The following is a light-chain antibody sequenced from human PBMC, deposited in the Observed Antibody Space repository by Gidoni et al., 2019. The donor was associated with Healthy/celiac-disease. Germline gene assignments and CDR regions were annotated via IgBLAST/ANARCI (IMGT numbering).Light chain of an antibody. J-gene: IGKJ4*01. V-gene: IGKV1-33*01. CDR1: QDISNY. CDR3: QQYDNLP. CDR2: DAS. Sequence: DIQITQSPSSLSASVGDRVTITCQATQDISNYLNWYQQKPGKAPKLLNYDASNLETGVPTRCSGSGAGTDFTFTISRLQPEDIAKYYCQQYDNLPFGGGTKVEIK.